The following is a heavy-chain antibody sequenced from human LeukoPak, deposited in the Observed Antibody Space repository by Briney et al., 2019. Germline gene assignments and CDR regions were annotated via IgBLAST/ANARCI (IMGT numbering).Heavy chain of an antibody. V-gene: IGHV3-21*01. CDR3: ARVYLERLTAGYFDH. J-gene: IGHJ4*02. D-gene: IGHD2-8*01. Sequence: GGSLRLSCAASGFTFSSYSMNWVRQAPGKGLEWVSSISSSSSYIYYADSVKGRFTISRDNAKNSLYLQMNSLRDDDSAAYFCARVYLERLTAGYFDHWGQGTQVTASP. CDR1: GFTFSSYS. CDR2: ISSSSSYI.